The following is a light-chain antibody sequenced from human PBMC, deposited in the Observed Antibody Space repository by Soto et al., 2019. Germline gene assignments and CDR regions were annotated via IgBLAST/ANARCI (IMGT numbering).Light chain of an antibody. J-gene: IGKJ1*01. V-gene: IGKV3-20*01. CDR1: QTVSSTY. Sequence: EIVLTQSPGTLSLSPGERATLSCRASQTVSSTYLAWYQHKPGQAPRLLIYGASSRATDIPDRFSGSGSGTDFTLTISRLEPEDFAVYYCQQYGSSGTFGQGTKVDIK. CDR3: QQYGSSGT. CDR2: GAS.